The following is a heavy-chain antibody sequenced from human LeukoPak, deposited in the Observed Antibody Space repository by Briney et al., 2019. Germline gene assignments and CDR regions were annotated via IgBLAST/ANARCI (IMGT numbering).Heavy chain of an antibody. CDR2: LDPGGSST. CDR3: ARGLLVAGGTLDH. J-gene: IGHJ4*02. V-gene: IGHV3-74*01. D-gene: IGHD6-19*01. Sequence: PGGSLRLSCAASGFTFRSHWMHWVRQAPGEGLVWVSRLDPGGSSTTYADSVRGRFTISRDNAKDTLYLQMNSLRAEGTAVYYCARGLLVAGGTLDHWGRGTLVTVSS. CDR1: GFTFRSHW.